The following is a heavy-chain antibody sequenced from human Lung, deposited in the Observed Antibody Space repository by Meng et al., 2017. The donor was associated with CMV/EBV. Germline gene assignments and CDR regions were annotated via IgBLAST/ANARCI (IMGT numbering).Heavy chain of an antibody. J-gene: IGHJ5*02. Sequence: VQLGVSGGRVVQPGRSLRLFCAASGFTFRGYAMHWVRQAPGKGVEWVAVISYDGSNNYYADSVKGRFTISRDNSKNTLYLQMNSLRAEDTAVYYCARDDSSSWGQGTLVTVSS. CDR1: GFTFRGYA. CDR2: ISYDGSNN. CDR3: ARDDSSS. V-gene: IGHV3-30-3*01. D-gene: IGHD3-22*01.